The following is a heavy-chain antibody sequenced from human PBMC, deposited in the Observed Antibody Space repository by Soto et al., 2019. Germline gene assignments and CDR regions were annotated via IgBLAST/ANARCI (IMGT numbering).Heavy chain of an antibody. CDR3: GSSLEWSYTRAFDI. D-gene: IGHD3-3*01. Sequence: PGESLKISCKGSGYSFTSYWIGWVGQMPGEGLEWMGIIYPGDSDTRYSPSFQGQVTISADKSISTAYLQWSSLKASDTAMYYCGSSLEWSYTRAFDIWGQGTMVTVSS. V-gene: IGHV5-51*01. CDR1: GYSFTSYW. CDR2: IYPGDSDT. J-gene: IGHJ3*02.